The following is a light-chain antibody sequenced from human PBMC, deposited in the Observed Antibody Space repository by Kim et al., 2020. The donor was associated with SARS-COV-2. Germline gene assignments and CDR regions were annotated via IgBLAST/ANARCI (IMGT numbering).Light chain of an antibody. CDR1: QSVSNY. J-gene: IGKJ4*01. CDR2: DSS. CDR3: QQRNFWPLT. V-gene: IGKV3-11*01. Sequence: LYPGERATLSCRAGQSVSNYLAWYQQKPGQAPRLLIYDSSNRAAGIPARFSGSGSGTDFTLTISNLEPEDFAVYYCQQRNFWPLTFGGGTKVEIK.